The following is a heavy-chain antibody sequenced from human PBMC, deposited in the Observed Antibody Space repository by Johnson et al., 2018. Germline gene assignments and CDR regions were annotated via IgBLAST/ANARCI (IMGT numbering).Heavy chain of an antibody. CDR3: ARLGVGATDAFDI. CDR2: INHSGST. J-gene: IGHJ3*02. V-gene: IGHV4-34*01. Sequence: QVQLQQWGAGLLKPSETLSLTCAVYGGSFSGYYWSWIRQPPGKGLEWIGEINHSGSTNYNPSLKSRVTISVDTSKNQFSLKVSSVTAADTAVYYCARLGVGATDAFDIWGQGTTVNVSS. D-gene: IGHD1-26*01. CDR1: GGSFSGYY.